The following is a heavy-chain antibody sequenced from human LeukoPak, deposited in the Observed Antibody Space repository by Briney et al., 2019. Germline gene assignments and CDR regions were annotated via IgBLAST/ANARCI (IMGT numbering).Heavy chain of an antibody. CDR2: ISGSGGST. J-gene: IGHJ4*02. V-gene: IGHV3-23*01. Sequence: GGTLRLSCAASGFTFSSYAMSWVRQAPGKGLEWVSAISGSGGSTYYADSVKGRFTISRDNSKNTLYLQMNSLRAEDTAVYYCAKAITEYSSSSEAYWGQGTLVTVSS. CDR3: AKAITEYSSSSEAY. D-gene: IGHD6-6*01. CDR1: GFTFSSYA.